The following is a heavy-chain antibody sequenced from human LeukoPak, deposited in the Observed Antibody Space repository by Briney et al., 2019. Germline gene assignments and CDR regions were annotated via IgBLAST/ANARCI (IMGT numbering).Heavy chain of an antibody. D-gene: IGHD6-19*01. Sequence: SETLSLTCVVDGGSFRGYYWSWIRQPPGKGLEWIGEINHSGSTNYNPSLKSRVTISVDTSKNQFSLKLSSVTTADTAVYYCARLPDSSGWYGGRYYYYYMDVWGQGTLVTVSS. CDR3: ARLPDSSGWYGGRYYYYYMDV. CDR2: INHSGST. J-gene: IGHJ6*03. CDR1: GGSFRGYY. V-gene: IGHV4-34*01.